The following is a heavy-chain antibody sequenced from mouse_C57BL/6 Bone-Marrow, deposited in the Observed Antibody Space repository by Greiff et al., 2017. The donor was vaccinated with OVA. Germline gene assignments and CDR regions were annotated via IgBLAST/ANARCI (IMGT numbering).Heavy chain of an antibody. CDR3: VRGYYGSSPMDY. CDR2: IRSKSNNYAT. V-gene: IGHV10-1*01. J-gene: IGHJ4*01. CDR1: GFSFNTYA. D-gene: IGHD1-1*01. Sequence: EVQGVESGGGLVPPKGSLKLSCAASGFSFNTYAMNWVRQAPGKGLEWVARIRSKSNNYATYYADSVKDRFTISRDDSESMLYLQMNNLKTEDTAMYYCVRGYYGSSPMDYWGQGTSVTVSS.